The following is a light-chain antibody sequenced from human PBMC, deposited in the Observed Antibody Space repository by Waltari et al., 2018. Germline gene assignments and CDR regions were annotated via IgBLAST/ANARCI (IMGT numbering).Light chain of an antibody. CDR1: STDVGAHNF. Sequence: ITCTGTSTDVGAHNFVSWYQQHPGKSPTLLIFDVIKRPSGVSHRFSGSKSDNTASLTISGLQAEDETDYFSSQYKLNSRPDVFGTGT. V-gene: IGLV2-14*03. CDR3: SQYKLNSRPDV. J-gene: IGLJ1*01. CDR2: DVI.